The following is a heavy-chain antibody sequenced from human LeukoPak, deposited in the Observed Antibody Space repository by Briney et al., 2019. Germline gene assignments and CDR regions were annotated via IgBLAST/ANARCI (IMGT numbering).Heavy chain of an antibody. Sequence: SETLSLTCTVSGGSISSYYWSWIRQPPGKGLEWIGYIYYSGSTNYNPSLKSRVTISVDTSKNQFSLKLSSVTAADTAVYYCASSGGYSGNWFDPWGQGTLVTVSS. J-gene: IGHJ5*02. V-gene: IGHV4-59*08. CDR3: ASSGGYSGNWFDP. CDR2: IYYSGST. D-gene: IGHD5-12*01. CDR1: GGSISSYY.